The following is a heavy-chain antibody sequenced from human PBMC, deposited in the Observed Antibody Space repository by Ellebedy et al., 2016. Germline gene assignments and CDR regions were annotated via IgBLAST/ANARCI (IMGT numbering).Heavy chain of an antibody. V-gene: IGHV3-30*18. CDR3: AKDLYSNYRTFDY. CDR2: ISYDGSNK. Sequence: GESLKISXAASGFTFSSYGMHWVRQAPGKGLEWVAVISYDGSNKYYADSVKGRFTISRDNSKNTLYLQMNSLRAEDTAVYYCAKDLYSNYRTFDYWGQGTLVTVSS. D-gene: IGHD4-11*01. J-gene: IGHJ4*02. CDR1: GFTFSSYG.